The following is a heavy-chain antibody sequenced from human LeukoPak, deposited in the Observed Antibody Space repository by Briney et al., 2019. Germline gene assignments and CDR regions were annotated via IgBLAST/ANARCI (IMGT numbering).Heavy chain of an antibody. CDR1: GFTFSSYW. Sequence: GGSLRLSCAASGFTFSSYWMSWVRQAPGKGLEWVANIKQDGSEKYYVDSVKGRFTISRDNAKNSLYLQMNSLRAEDTAVYYCARHNYYDSSGYWESGYWGQGTLVTVSS. V-gene: IGHV3-7*01. D-gene: IGHD3-22*01. CDR3: ARHNYYDSSGYWESGY. J-gene: IGHJ4*02. CDR2: IKQDGSEK.